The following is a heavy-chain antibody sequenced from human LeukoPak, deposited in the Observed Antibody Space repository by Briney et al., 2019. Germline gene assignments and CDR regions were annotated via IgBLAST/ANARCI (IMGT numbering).Heavy chain of an antibody. Sequence: GGSLRLSCAASGFTFSSYGMHWVRQAPGKGLEWVAVISYDGSNKYYADSVKGRFTISRDNSKNTLYLQMNSLRAEDTAVYYCARVRYDILTGQYLSTYYFDYWGQGTLVTVSS. CDR2: ISYDGSNK. V-gene: IGHV3-30*03. CDR1: GFTFSSYG. D-gene: IGHD3-9*01. CDR3: ARVRYDILTGQYLSTYYFDY. J-gene: IGHJ4*02.